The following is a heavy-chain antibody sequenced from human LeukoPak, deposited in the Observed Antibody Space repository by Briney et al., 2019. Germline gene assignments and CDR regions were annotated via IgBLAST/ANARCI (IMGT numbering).Heavy chain of an antibody. D-gene: IGHD6-19*01. Sequence: GGSLRLSCAASGFTISSYAMHWVRQAPGKGLEWVAVISYDGSNKYYADSVKGRFTISRDNSKNTLYLQMNSLRAEDTAVYYCAKDGYSSGWWYYFDYWGQGTLVTVSS. J-gene: IGHJ4*02. CDR2: ISYDGSNK. CDR3: AKDGYSSGWWYYFDY. CDR1: GFTISSYA. V-gene: IGHV3-30-3*01.